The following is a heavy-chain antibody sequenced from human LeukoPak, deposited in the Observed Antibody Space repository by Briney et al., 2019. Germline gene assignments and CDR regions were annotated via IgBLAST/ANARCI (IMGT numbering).Heavy chain of an antibody. CDR1: GFTFSSYA. J-gene: IGHJ4*02. CDR2: ISSSSSYI. V-gene: IGHV3-21*01. CDR3: ATTAPYSSGSSLNY. Sequence: GGSLRLSCAASGFTFSSYAMSWVRQAPGKGLEWVSPISSSSSYIYYADSVKGRFTISRDNAKNSLYLQMNSLRAEDTAVYYCATTAPYSSGSSLNYWGQGTLVTVSS. D-gene: IGHD6-19*01.